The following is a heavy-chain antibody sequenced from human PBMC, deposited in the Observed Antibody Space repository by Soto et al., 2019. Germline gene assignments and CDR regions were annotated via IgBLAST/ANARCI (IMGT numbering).Heavy chain of an antibody. V-gene: IGHV1-69*12. Sequence: QVQLVQSGAEVKKPRSSVKVSCKASGGTFSSYAISWVRQAPGQGLEWMGGIIPIFGTANYAQKFQGRVTITADESTSTAYMELSSLRSEDTAVYYCARVPVEPAATNPSDLPWGQGTLVTVSS. CDR2: IIPIFGTA. J-gene: IGHJ5*02. D-gene: IGHD2-2*01. CDR3: ARVPVEPAATNPSDLP. CDR1: GGTFSSYA.